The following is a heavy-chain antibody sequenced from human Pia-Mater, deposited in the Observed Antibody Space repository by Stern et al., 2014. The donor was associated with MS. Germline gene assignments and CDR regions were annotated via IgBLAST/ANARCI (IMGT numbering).Heavy chain of an antibody. CDR3: ARAQYCGGDCHLFDY. Sequence: VQLVESGAEVKEPGSSVKVSCKASGGTFISYSINWVRQAPGQGLQWMGGIIPLFGTANYAQKFQGRVTITADKSTTYMELRSLRSEDTAVYYCARAQYCGGDCHLFDYWGQGTLVTVSS. CDR2: IIPLFGTA. CDR1: GGTFISYS. V-gene: IGHV1-69*06. D-gene: IGHD2-21*02. J-gene: IGHJ4*02.